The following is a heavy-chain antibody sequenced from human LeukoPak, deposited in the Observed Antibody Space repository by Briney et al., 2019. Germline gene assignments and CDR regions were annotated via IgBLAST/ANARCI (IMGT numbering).Heavy chain of an antibody. Sequence: GGSLRLSCAASGFTFSSSAMNWVRQAPGKGLEWVSCISSSSGYIYYADSVKGRFTISRDNAKNSLYLELNSLRAEDTAVYYCARHRSYYIQAALDIWGQSPMVTVPS. CDR2: ISSSSGYI. CDR3: ARHRSYYIQAALDI. CDR1: GFTFSSSA. D-gene: IGHD3-10*01. V-gene: IGHV3-21*04. J-gene: IGHJ3*02.